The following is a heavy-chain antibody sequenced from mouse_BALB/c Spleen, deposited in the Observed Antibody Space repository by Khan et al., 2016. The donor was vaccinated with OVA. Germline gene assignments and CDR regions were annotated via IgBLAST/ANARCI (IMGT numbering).Heavy chain of an antibody. Sequence: EVQLVESGGGLVQPGGSRKLSCAVSGFTFNSYGIHWVRQAPEKGLEWVAYISGDSNTIYYADTVKGRFTISRDNPKNTLFLQMTSLMSEDTAMYYCATSYFYGYYFDYWGPGTTLTVSS. J-gene: IGHJ2*01. V-gene: IGHV5-17*02. D-gene: IGHD1-1*01. CDR2: ISGDSNTI. CDR3: ATSYFYGYYFDY. CDR1: GFTFNSYG.